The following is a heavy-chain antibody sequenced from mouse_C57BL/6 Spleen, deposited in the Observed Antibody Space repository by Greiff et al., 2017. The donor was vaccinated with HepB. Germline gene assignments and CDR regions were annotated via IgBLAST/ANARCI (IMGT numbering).Heavy chain of an antibody. Sequence: EVQLQESGGDLVKPGGSLKLSCAASGFTFSSYGMSWVRQTPDKRLEWVATISSGGSYTYYPDSVKGRFTISRDNAKNTLYLQMSSLKSEDTAMYYCARHIYYDYGYYAMDYWGQGTSVTVSS. CDR1: GFTFSSYG. J-gene: IGHJ4*01. CDR2: ISSGGSYT. CDR3: ARHIYYDYGYYAMDY. V-gene: IGHV5-6*01. D-gene: IGHD2-4*01.